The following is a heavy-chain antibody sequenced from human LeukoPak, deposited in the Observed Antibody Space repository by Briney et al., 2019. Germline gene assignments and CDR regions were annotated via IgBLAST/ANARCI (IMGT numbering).Heavy chain of an antibody. V-gene: IGHV4-61*02. CDR3: ARGSGLCSNLDY. J-gene: IGHJ4*02. CDR2: IYTSGST. D-gene: IGHD4-11*01. CDR1: GGSISSGSYY. Sequence: PSETLSLTCTVSGGSISSGSYYWSWIRQPAGKGLEWIGRIYTSGSTNYNPSLKSRVTISVDTSKNQFSLKLSSVTAADTAVYYCARGSGLCSNLDYWGQGTLVTVSS.